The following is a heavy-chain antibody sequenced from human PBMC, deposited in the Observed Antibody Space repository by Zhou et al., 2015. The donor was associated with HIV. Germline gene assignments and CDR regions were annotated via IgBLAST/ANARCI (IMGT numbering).Heavy chain of an antibody. CDR3: ARPRTSYNWDYQFDY. J-gene: IGHJ4*02. D-gene: IGHD1-7*01. Sequence: QVQLVQSGAEVKKPGSSVKVSCEASGGTFSNYAVSWVRQAPGQGLEWMGAIIPIFGTIKYAQKFQGRVTITADRSTSTAYMELSSLRSEDTAVYYCARPRTSYNWDYQFDYWGQGTLVTVSS. CDR2: IIPIFGTI. V-gene: IGHV1-69*06. CDR1: GGTFSNYA.